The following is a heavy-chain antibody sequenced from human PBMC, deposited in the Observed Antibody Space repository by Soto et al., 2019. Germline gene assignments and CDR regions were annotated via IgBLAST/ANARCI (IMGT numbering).Heavy chain of an antibody. J-gene: IGHJ5*02. D-gene: IGHD6-13*01. CDR3: VASLAASGLNWLDP. CDR2: IFANGHT. Sequence: SATLSLTCIVSGGSISEKYWNWVRQPPGKGLEWIGLIFANGHTDYNPSLKSRVTMSVDASKNQFSLRLTSMTAADTAVYYCVASLAASGLNWLDPWGRGTLVTVSS. V-gene: IGHV4-4*07. CDR1: GGSISEKY.